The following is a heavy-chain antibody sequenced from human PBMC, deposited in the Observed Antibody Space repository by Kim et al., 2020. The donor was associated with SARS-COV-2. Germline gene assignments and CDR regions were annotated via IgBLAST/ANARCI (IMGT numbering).Heavy chain of an antibody. CDR2: ITYEGSKK. CDR1: GFTFNNFD. J-gene: IGHJ3*01. Sequence: GGSLRLSCAASGFTFNNFDMHWVRQAPGKGLEWVAVITYEGSKKHYADSVNGRFTISRDSFKNTMSLQMSGLTAEDTAVYYCAKTIVFLLFGKFHDDVCDLWGEGTMDTVS. V-gene: IGHV3-30*18. D-gene: IGHD3-10*02. CDR3: AKTIVFLLFGKFHDDVCDL.